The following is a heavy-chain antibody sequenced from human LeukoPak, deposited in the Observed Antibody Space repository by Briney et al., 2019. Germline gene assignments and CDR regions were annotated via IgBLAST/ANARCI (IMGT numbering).Heavy chain of an antibody. V-gene: IGHV1-69*13. CDR3: ARERSKGYSTYDY. CDR1: GGTFSSYA. CDR2: IIPIFGTA. J-gene: IGHJ4*02. D-gene: IGHD2-15*01. Sequence: ASVKVSCKASGGTFSSYAISWVRQAPGQGLEWMGGIIPIFGTANYAQKFQGRVTITADESTSTAYMELSSLRSEDTAVYYCARERSKGYSTYDYWGQGTLVTVS.